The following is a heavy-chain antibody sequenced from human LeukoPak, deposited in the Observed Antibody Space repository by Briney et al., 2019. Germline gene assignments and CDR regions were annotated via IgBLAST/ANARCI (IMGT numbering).Heavy chain of an antibody. D-gene: IGHD3-10*01. J-gene: IGHJ6*02. CDR3: ARGLLWFGELLHYYYSMDV. Sequence: SETLSLTCAVYGGSFSGYYWSWIRQPPGKGLEWIGEINHSGSTNYNPSLKSRVTISVDTSKNQFSLKLSSVTAADTAVYYCARGLLWFGELLHYYYSMDVWGQGTTVTVSS. CDR1: GGSFSGYY. CDR2: INHSGST. V-gene: IGHV4-34*01.